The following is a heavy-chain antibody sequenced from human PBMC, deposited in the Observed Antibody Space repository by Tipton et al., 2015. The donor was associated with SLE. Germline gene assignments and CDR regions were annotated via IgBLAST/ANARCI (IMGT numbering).Heavy chain of an antibody. D-gene: IGHD1-26*01. V-gene: IGHV3-23*01. CDR3: ARDLRVGATRAFDI. Sequence: SWIRQHPGKGLEWVSTISARGGSTYYADAVKGRFTISRDNSKNTLYLQMNSLRAEDTAVYYCARDLRVGATRAFDIWGQGTMVTVSS. J-gene: IGHJ3*02. CDR2: ISARGGST.